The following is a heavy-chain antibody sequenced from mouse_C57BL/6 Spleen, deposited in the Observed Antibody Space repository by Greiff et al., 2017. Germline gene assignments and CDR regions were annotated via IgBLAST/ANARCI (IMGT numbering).Heavy chain of an antibody. CDR3: ARDGSSLCGY. V-gene: IGHV1-64*01. J-gene: IGHJ2*01. CDR2: IHPNSGST. Sequence: QVQLQQPGAELVKPGASVKLSCKASGYTFTSYWMHWVKQRPGQGLEWIGMIHPNSGSTNYNEKFKSKATLTVDKSSSTAYMQPSSLTSEDSAVYYCARDGSSLCGYWGQGTTLTVSS. CDR1: GYTFTSYW. D-gene: IGHD1-1*01.